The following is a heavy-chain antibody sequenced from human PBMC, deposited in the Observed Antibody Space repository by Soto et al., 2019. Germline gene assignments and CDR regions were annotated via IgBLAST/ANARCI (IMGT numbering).Heavy chain of an antibody. J-gene: IGHJ3*02. CDR1: GFTFSSYA. D-gene: IGHD4-17*01. V-gene: IGHV3-23*01. Sequence: EVQLLESGGGLVQPGGSLRLSCAASGFTFSSYAMSWVRQAPGKGMEWVSAISGSGGSTYYADSVKGRFTISRDNSKNTLYLQMNSLRAEDTAVYYCAKDKGSRLRWHTDAFDIWGPGTMVTVSS. CDR3: AKDKGSRLRWHTDAFDI. CDR2: ISGSGGST.